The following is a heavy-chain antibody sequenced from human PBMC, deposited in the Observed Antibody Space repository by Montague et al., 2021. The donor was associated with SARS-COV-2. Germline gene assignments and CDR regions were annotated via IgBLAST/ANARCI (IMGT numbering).Heavy chain of an antibody. CDR3: ARVLPDPVRTQYAFDI. CDR1: GGSINDYY. CDR2: IYSSGSA. V-gene: IGHV4-4*07. Sequence: SETLSLTCTVSGGSINDYYWTWVRQPAGEGLEWIGRIYSSGSANXXPFLESRVTMSLDTSKNQFSLNANSVTAADTAVYYRARVLPDPVRTQYAFDIWGQGTLVTVSS. J-gene: IGHJ3*02.